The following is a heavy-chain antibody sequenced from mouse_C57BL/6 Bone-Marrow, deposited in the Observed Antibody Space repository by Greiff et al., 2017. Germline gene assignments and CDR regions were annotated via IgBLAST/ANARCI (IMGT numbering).Heavy chain of an antibody. J-gene: IGHJ3*01. CDR3: ELYYGTEKGFAY. D-gene: IGHD1-1*01. Sequence: QVQLQQPGAELVKPGASVKLSCKASGYTFTSYWMHWVKQRPGQGLEWIGMIHPNSGSTNYNEKFKSKATLTVDNSSSTAYMQRSSLTSEDSAVYYCELYYGTEKGFAYWGQGTLVTVSA. V-gene: IGHV1-64*01. CDR2: IHPNSGST. CDR1: GYTFTSYW.